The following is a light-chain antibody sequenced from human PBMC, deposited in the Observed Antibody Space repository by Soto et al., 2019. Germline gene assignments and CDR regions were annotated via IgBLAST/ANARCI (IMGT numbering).Light chain of an antibody. V-gene: IGLV2-11*01. CDR3: YSYVGSYSLV. CDR1: SSDVGNYIY. CDR2: DVS. Sequence: QSVLTQPRSVSGSPGQSVTISCTGTSSDVGNYIYVSWYQQHPGKAPKLMIYDVSKRPSGVPDRFSGSKSGNTASLTISGLQAEDEADYYCYSYVGSYSLVFGGGTKVTVL. J-gene: IGLJ2*01.